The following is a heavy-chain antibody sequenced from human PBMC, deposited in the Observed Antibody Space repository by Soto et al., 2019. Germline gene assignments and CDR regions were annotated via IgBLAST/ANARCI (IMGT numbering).Heavy chain of an antibody. Sequence: WETLSLTCAVSSGSISSSNWWSWVRQPPGKGLEWIGEIYHSGSTNYNPSLKSRVTISVDKSKNQFSLKLSSVTAADTAVYYCARGRAPVAATRGNWFDPWGQGTLVTVSS. CDR1: SGSISSSNW. CDR2: IYHSGST. V-gene: IGHV4-4*02. CDR3: ARGRAPVAATRGNWFDP. J-gene: IGHJ5*02. D-gene: IGHD2-15*01.